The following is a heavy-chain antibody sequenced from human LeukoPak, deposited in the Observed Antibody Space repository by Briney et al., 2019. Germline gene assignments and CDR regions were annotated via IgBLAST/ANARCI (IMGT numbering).Heavy chain of an antibody. Sequence: GRSLRLSCAASGFTFDDYAMHWVRQAPGKGLEWVSGISWNSGSIGYADSVKGRFTISRDNAKNSLYLQMNSLRAGDTALYYCAKDGSAGTTPPFFDYWGQGTLVTVSS. V-gene: IGHV3-9*01. D-gene: IGHD1-7*01. CDR3: AKDGSAGTTPPFFDY. J-gene: IGHJ4*02. CDR1: GFTFDDYA. CDR2: ISWNSGSI.